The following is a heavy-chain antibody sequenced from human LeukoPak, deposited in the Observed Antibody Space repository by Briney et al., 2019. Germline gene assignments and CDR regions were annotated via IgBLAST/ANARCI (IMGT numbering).Heavy chain of an antibody. Sequence: SETLSLTCTVSGGSVSSGSYYWTWIRQPPGKGLEWIGYISYSGSTNYNPSLKSRVTISVDTSKNQFSLNLSSVTAADTAVYYCARRGSGGRSSDIWGQGTMVTVSS. J-gene: IGHJ3*02. CDR1: GGSVSSGSYY. D-gene: IGHD2-15*01. CDR3: ARRGSGGRSSDI. V-gene: IGHV4-61*01. CDR2: ISYSGST.